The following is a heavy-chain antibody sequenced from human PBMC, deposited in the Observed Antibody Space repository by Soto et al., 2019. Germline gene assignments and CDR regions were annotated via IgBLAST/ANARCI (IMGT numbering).Heavy chain of an antibody. Sequence: SETLSLTCTVSGGSISSYYWSWIRQPPGKGLEWIGYIYYSGSTNYNPSLKSRVTMSVDTSKNQFSLKLSSMTAADTAVYYCARRYGSAFDIWGQGTMVTVSS. CDR1: GGSISSYY. V-gene: IGHV4-59*08. D-gene: IGHD3-10*01. CDR2: IYYSGST. CDR3: ARRYGSAFDI. J-gene: IGHJ3*02.